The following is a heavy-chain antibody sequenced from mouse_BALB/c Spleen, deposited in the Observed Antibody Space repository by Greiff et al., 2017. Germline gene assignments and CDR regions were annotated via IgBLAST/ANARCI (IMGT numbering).Heavy chain of an antibody. D-gene: IGHD2-10*01. V-gene: IGHV1-54*03. CDR2: INPGSGGT. Sequence: QVQLQQSGAELVRPGTSVKVSCKASGYAFTNYLIEWVKQRPGQGLEWIGVINPGSGGTNYNEKFKGKATLTADKSSSTAYMQLSSLTSDDSAVYFCARSPSYYGNLAWFAYWGQGTLVTVSA. J-gene: IGHJ3*01. CDR3: ARSPSYYGNLAWFAY. CDR1: GYAFTNYL.